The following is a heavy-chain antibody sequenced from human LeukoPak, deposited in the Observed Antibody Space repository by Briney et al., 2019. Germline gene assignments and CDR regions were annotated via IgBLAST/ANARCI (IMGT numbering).Heavy chain of an antibody. CDR3: ARDRADILTGYSLGGYYYGMDV. V-gene: IGHV3-30*04. D-gene: IGHD3-9*01. Sequence: SGGSLRLSCAASGFTFSSYAMHWVRQAPGKGLEWVAVISYDGSNKYYADSVKGRFTISRDNSKNTLYLQMNSLRAEDTAVYYCARDRADILTGYSLGGYYYGMDVWGKGTTVTVSS. CDR2: ISYDGSNK. J-gene: IGHJ6*04. CDR1: GFTFSSYA.